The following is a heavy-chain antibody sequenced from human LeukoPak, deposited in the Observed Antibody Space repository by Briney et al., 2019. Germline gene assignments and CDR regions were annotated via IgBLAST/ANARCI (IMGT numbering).Heavy chain of an antibody. CDR3: ARAAAGDY. CDR1: GGSFSGYY. J-gene: IGHJ4*02. Sequence: SETLSLTCAVYGGSFSGYYWSWIRQPPGKGLEWIGEINHSRSTNYNPSLKSRVTISVDTSKNQFSLKLSSVTAADTAVYYCARAAAGDYWGQGTLVTVSS. D-gene: IGHD6-13*01. V-gene: IGHV4-34*01. CDR2: INHSRST.